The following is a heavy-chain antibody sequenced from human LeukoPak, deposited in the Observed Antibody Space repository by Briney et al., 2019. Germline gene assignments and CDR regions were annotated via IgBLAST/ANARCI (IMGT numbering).Heavy chain of an antibody. Sequence: RGSLRLSCAASGFSISTYWMHWVRHAPGKGLVWVSRINSDGSTTSYADSVKGRFTISRDNAKNTLYLQMNSLRAEDTAVYYCARRTYSGTYYYFDYWGQGTLVTVSS. V-gene: IGHV3-74*01. CDR1: GFSISTYW. D-gene: IGHD1-26*01. CDR2: INSDGSTT. CDR3: ARRTYSGTYYYFDY. J-gene: IGHJ4*02.